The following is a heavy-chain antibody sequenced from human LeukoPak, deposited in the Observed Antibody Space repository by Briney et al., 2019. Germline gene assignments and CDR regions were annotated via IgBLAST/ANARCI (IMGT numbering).Heavy chain of an antibody. CDR3: VERLAGWFGEFNDALDV. Sequence: PGGSLRLSCTASGFIFTNYAMHWVRQAPGKGPEWLGVKLYDGGKQYYADSVMGRFTISRDDSKNTLFLEMNTLRVEDTAVYYFVERLAGWFGEFNDALDVGGQGTMVTVSS. V-gene: IGHV3-30-3*01. CDR2: KLYDGGKQ. J-gene: IGHJ3*01. CDR1: GFIFTNYA. D-gene: IGHD3-10*01.